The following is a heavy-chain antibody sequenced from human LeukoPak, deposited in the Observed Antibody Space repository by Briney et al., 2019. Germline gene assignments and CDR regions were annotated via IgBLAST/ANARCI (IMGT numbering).Heavy chain of an antibody. CDR1: SDSISSCRFY. CDR2: ISYSGST. CDR3: ASLLSGFISSWCPDYYYGVDV. D-gene: IGHD6-13*01. V-gene: IGHV4-39*01. Sequence: PSETLSLTCTVSSDSISSCRFYGGWIRQPPGRGLEWIATISYSGSTYYNPSLRSRVTMSIDTAKNQSSLKLSSVTAADTAVYYCASLLSGFISSWCPDYYYGVDVWGQGTTVSVSS. J-gene: IGHJ6*02.